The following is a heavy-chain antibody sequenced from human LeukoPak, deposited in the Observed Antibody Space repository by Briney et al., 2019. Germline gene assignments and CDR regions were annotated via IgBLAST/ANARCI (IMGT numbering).Heavy chain of an antibody. CDR1: GFTFSSYS. D-gene: IGHD3-22*01. CDR3: ARESEYYYYDASGYYPGYFHH. CDR2: ISSSSTTI. J-gene: IGHJ1*01. Sequence: GGSLRLSCAGSGFTFSSYSMSWVRQAPGKGLEWVSYISSSSTTIYYADSVKGRFTISRDNAENSLYLQMNSLRDEDTAVYYCARESEYYYYDASGYYPGYFHHWGQGTLVTVSS. V-gene: IGHV3-48*02.